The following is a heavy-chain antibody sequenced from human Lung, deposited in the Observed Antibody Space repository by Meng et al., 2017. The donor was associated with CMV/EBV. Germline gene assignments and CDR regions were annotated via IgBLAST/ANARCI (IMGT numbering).Heavy chain of an antibody. V-gene: IGHV3-30*02. CDR1: GFTFSSYG. D-gene: IGHD5-18*01. J-gene: IGHJ6*02. CDR3: AKGGRGYSYGYGMDV. Sequence: GGSLRLXXAASGFTFSSYGMHWVRQAPGKGLEWVAFIRYDGSNKYYADSVQGRFTISRDNSKNTLYLQMNSLRAEETAVYYCAKGGRGYSYGYGMDVWGQGXTVTVSS. CDR2: IRYDGSNK.